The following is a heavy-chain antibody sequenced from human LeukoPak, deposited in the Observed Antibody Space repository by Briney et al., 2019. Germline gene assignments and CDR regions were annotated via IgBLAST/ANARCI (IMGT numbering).Heavy chain of an antibody. V-gene: IGHV3-48*02. CDR2: ISSSSSSI. J-gene: IGHJ5*02. Sequence: PGGSLRLSCAASGFTFSSYSMNWVRQAPAKGLEWVAFISSSSSSIYYTDSVKGRFTISRDNAKKSLYLQMNSLRDEDTAVYYCATDTRSETYWDSNNWPDPWGQGTRVTVSS. CDR1: GFTFSSYS. CDR3: ATDTRSETYWDSNNWPDP. D-gene: IGHD3-10*01.